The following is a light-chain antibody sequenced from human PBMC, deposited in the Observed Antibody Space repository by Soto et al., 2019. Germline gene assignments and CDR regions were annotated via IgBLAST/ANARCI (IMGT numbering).Light chain of an antibody. Sequence: DIQLTQSPSFLSASVGDRVTITCRASQGIRSYLAWYQQKPGKAPKLLIYAASTLQTGVPSRFSGSGSGTEFTLTISSLQPEDFATYYCQQLNSYSFTFGPGTKVDI. V-gene: IGKV1-9*01. CDR1: QGIRSY. CDR2: AAS. CDR3: QQLNSYSFT. J-gene: IGKJ3*01.